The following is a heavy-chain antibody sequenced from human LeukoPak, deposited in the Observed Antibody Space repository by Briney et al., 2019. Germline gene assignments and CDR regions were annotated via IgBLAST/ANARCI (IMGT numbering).Heavy chain of an antibody. CDR1: GYTFTSYC. J-gene: IGHJ6*02. V-gene: IGHV1-46*01. CDR2: INPSGGST. Sequence: ASVKVSCKASGYTFTSYCMHWVRQAPGQGLEWMGIINPSGGSTSYAQKFQGRVTMTRDTSTSTVYMELSSLRSDDTAVYYCARDRYDFWSGYFYYYYYGMDVWGQGTTVTVSS. D-gene: IGHD3-3*01. CDR3: ARDRYDFWSGYFYYYYYGMDV.